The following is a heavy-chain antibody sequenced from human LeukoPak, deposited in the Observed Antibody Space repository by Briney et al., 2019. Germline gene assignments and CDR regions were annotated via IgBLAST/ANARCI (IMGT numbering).Heavy chain of an antibody. CDR3: AKGRGSGSSFDY. D-gene: IGHD3-10*01. V-gene: IGHV3-23*01. J-gene: IGHJ4*02. CDR2: ISGSGGST. CDR1: GFTFSSYA. Sequence: AGSLRLSCAASGFTFSSYAMSWVRQAPGKGLEWVSAISGSGGSTYYADSVKGRFTISRDNSKNTLYLQMNSLRAEDTAVYYCAKGRGSGSSFDYWGQGTLVTVSS.